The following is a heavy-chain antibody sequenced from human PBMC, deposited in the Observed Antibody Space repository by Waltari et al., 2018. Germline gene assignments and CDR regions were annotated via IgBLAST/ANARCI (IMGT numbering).Heavy chain of an antibody. CDR3: AKDMYDSSGYYHYYFDY. CDR1: GFPCEVYA. CDR2: ISGDGGST. V-gene: IGHV3-43*02. Sequence: EVQLVESGGGVVQPGGSLRLSCEAAGFPCEVYAMHWVRQPPGQGLGWVSLISGDGGSTYYADSVKGRFTISRDNSKNSLYLQMNSLRTEDTALYYCAKDMYDSSGYYHYYFDYWGQGTLVTVSS. J-gene: IGHJ4*02. D-gene: IGHD3-22*01.